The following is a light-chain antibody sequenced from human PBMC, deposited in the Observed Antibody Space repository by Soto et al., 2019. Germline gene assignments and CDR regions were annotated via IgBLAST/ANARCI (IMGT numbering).Light chain of an antibody. V-gene: IGKV1-5*01. CDR2: DAS. CDR3: QQYRGKPFT. J-gene: IGKJ2*01. CDR1: QSIDSW. Sequence: DIQMTQSPSTLSASVGDRVTIACRASQSIDSWLAGYQQKPGKAHKFLIYDASDLESGVPSRFSGSGSGTEFTLTISSLQPDDVETYYCQQYRGKPFTFGQGTNVEIK.